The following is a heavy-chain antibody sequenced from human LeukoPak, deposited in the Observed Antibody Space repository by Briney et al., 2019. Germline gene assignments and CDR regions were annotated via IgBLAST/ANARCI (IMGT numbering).Heavy chain of an antibody. V-gene: IGHV4-4*07. CDR3: AREMYDSAGYRVSYFDY. D-gene: IGHD3-22*01. CDR2: IYTRGST. J-gene: IGHJ4*02. Sequence: TLSLTCTVSGGSISSYYWSWIRQPAGEGLEWIGRIYTRGSTNYNPSLKGRVTMSVDTSKNQFSLRLSSVTAADTAVYYCAREMYDSAGYRVSYFDYWGQGILVTVSS. CDR1: GGSISSYY.